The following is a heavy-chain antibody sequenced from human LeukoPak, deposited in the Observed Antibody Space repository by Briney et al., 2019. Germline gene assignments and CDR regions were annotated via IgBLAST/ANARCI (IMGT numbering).Heavy chain of an antibody. J-gene: IGHJ4*02. CDR3: AKDQGGSSPPY. D-gene: IGHD6-6*01. CDR1: GFTFSSYG. CDR2: IKQDGSEQ. Sequence: GGSLRLSCAASGFTFSSYGMHWVRQAPGKGLEWVANIKQDGSEQYYVDSVKGRFTISRDNAKNSLYLQMNSLRAEDTAVYYCAKDQGGSSPPYWGQGTLVTVSS. V-gene: IGHV3-7*03.